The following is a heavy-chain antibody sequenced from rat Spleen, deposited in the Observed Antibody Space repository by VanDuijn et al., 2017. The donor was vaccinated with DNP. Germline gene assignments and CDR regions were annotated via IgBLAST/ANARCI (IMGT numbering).Heavy chain of an antibody. V-gene: IGHV3-3*01. J-gene: IGHJ2*01. CDR1: GYSITSSFR. Sequence: EVQLQESGPGLVKPSQSLSLTCSVTGYSITSSFRWSWIRKFPGDKLEWMGYINGADSTNYNPSLKSRISITRDTSKNQFVLEVNSVTPEDSATYYCAIQLGVFDYWGQGVMVTVSS. CDR3: AIQLGVFDY. D-gene: IGHD5-1*01. CDR2: INGADST.